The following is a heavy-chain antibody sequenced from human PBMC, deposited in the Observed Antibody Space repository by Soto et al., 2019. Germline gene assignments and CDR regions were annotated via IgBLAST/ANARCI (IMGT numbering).Heavy chain of an antibody. V-gene: IGHV3-21*01. CDR1: GFTFSSYS. CDR3: AREASRGYFEWSEKNDAFDI. J-gene: IGHJ3*02. CDR2: ISSSSSYI. D-gene: IGHD3-9*01. Sequence: PGGSLRLSCAASGFTFSSYSMNWVRQAPGKGLEWVSSISSSSSYIYYADSVKGRFTISRDNAKNSLYLQMNSLRAEDTAVYYCAREASRGYFEWSEKNDAFDIWGQGTMVTV.